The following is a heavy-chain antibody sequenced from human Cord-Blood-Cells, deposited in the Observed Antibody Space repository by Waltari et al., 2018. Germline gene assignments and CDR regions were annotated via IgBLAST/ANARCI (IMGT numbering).Heavy chain of an antibody. CDR1: GGSISSSSYY. J-gene: IGHJ4*02. Sequence: QLQLQESGPGLVKPSETLSLTCTVSGGSISSSSYYWGWIRQPPGKGLEWIGSIYYSGSTYYNPSLKSRVTISVDTSKNQFSLKLSSVTAADTAVYYCARHMILGSITGTQEPFDYWGQGTLVTVSS. CDR2: IYYSGST. V-gene: IGHV4-39*01. D-gene: IGHD1-7*01. CDR3: ARHMILGSITGTQEPFDY.